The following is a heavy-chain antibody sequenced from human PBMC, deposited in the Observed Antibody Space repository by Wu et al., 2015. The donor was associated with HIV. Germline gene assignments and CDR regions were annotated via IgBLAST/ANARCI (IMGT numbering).Heavy chain of an antibody. CDR1: GGTFSSYA. J-gene: IGHJ6*02. CDR3: ASPGYYGSGSYVGSVNYYYGMDV. Sequence: QVQLVQSGAEVKKPGSSVKVSCKASGGTFSSYAISWVRQAPGQGLEWMGRIIPIFGTANYAQKFQGRVTITADESTSTAYMELSSLRSEDTAVYYCASPGYYGSGSYVGSVNYYYGMDVWGQGTTVTVSS. CDR2: IIPIFGTA. V-gene: IGHV1-69*13. D-gene: IGHD3-10*01.